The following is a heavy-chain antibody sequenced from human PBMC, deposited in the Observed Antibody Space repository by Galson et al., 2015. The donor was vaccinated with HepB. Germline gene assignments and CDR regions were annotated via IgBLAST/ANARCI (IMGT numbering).Heavy chain of an antibody. Sequence: SLRLSCAASGFTFSRYDMRWVRQAPGKGLEWVSGIGTAGETYYPGSVKGRFTISRENAKNSLYLQMNSLRAGDTAVYYCVREGLGRYFDLWGRGTLVTVSS. J-gene: IGHJ2*01. V-gene: IGHV3-13*01. CDR1: GFTFSRYD. CDR2: IGTAGET. D-gene: IGHD5/OR15-5a*01. CDR3: VREGLGRYFDL.